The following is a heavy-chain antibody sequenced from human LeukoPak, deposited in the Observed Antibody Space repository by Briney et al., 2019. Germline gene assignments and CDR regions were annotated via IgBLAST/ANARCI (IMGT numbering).Heavy chain of an antibody. Sequence: GASVKVSCKVPGYTLTELSMHWVRQAPGKGLEWMGGLDPEDGEAIYAQKFQGRVTMTEDTSTDTAYMELSSLRSEDTAVYYCATAERRLRFLEWLFYDWYFDLWGRGTLVTVSS. D-gene: IGHD3-3*01. CDR1: GYTLTELS. CDR3: ATAERRLRFLEWLFYDWYFDL. V-gene: IGHV1-24*01. CDR2: LDPEDGEA. J-gene: IGHJ2*01.